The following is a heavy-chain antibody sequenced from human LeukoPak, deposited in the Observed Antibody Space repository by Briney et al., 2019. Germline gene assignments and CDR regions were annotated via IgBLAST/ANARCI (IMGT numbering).Heavy chain of an antibody. D-gene: IGHD2-2*01. CDR2: IRYDGSNK. V-gene: IGHV3-30*02. CDR1: GFTFSSYG. Sequence: GGSLRLSCAASGFTFSSYGMHWVRQAPDKGLEWVAFIRYDGSNKYYADSVKGRFTISRDNAKNSLYLQMNSLRAEDTAVYYCARVSEVPAASDYWGQGTLVTVSS. J-gene: IGHJ4*02. CDR3: ARVSEVPAASDY.